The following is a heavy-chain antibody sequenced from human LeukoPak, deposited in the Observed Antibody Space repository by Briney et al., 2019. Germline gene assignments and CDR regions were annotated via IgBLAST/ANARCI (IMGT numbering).Heavy chain of an antibody. CDR3: AKVGEYYYDSSGYLDY. Sequence: GGSLRLSCAASGFTFSSYAMSWVRQAPGKGLEWVSAISGSGGSTYYADSVKGRFTISRDNSKNTLYLQMNSLRAEGTAVYYCAKVGEYYYDSSGYLDYWGQGTLVTVSS. J-gene: IGHJ4*02. V-gene: IGHV3-23*01. CDR2: ISGSGGST. D-gene: IGHD3-22*01. CDR1: GFTFSSYA.